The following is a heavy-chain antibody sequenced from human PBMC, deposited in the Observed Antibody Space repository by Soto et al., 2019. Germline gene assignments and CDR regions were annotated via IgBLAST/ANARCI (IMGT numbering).Heavy chain of an antibody. CDR3: ARQRNGYSGYDYYYFDY. CDR2: IYHSGST. Sequence: SETLSLTCTVSGGSISSYYWSWIRQPPGKGLEWIGYIYHSGSTYYNPSLKSRVTISVDRPKNQFSLKLSSVTAADTAVYYCARQRNGYSGYDYYYFDYWGQGTLVTVSS. D-gene: IGHD5-12*01. V-gene: IGHV4-59*08. CDR1: GGSISSYY. J-gene: IGHJ4*02.